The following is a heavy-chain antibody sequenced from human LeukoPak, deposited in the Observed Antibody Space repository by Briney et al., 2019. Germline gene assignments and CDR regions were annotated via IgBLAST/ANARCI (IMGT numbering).Heavy chain of an antibody. CDR2: IDSDGTST. J-gene: IGHJ5*02. Sequence: GGSPRLSCAASGFTFSSYWMHWVRQAPGKGLVWVSRIDSDGTSTRYADSVKGRFTISRDNAKNTLYLQMNSLRVEDTAVYYCAREVSGDSWYNWFDPWGQGTLVTVSS. CDR1: GFTFSSYW. V-gene: IGHV3-74*01. D-gene: IGHD4-17*01. CDR3: AREVSGDSWYNWFDP.